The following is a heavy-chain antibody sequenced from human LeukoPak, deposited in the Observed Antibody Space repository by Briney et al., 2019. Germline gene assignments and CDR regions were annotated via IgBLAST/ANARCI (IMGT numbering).Heavy chain of an antibody. D-gene: IGHD4-23*01. Sequence: GGSLRLSCAVSGLTFSTYSMNWVRQAPGKGLEWVSSISSSSSNIYYADSLRGRFTISRDNAKNSLYLQMNSLRAEDTAVYYCASSTAGRWYRDSHYFDYWGQGILVTVSS. V-gene: IGHV3-21*01. J-gene: IGHJ4*02. CDR1: GLTFSTYS. CDR3: ASSTAGRWYRDSHYFDY. CDR2: ISSSSSNI.